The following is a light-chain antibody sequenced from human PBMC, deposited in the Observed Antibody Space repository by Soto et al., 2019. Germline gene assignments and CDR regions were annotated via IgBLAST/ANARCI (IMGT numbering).Light chain of an antibody. CDR3: CSYAGRYTYV. Sequence: QAVVTQPRSVSGSPGQSVTISCTGTSSDVGGYNYVSWYQQHPGKAPKLMIYDVSKRPSGVPDRFSGSKSGKTASLIISGLQAEDEADYYCCSYAGRYTYVFGTGTKLTVL. CDR2: DVS. V-gene: IGLV2-11*01. CDR1: SSDVGGYNY. J-gene: IGLJ1*01.